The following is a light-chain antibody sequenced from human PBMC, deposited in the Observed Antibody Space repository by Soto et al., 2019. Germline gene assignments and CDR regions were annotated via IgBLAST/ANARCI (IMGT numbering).Light chain of an antibody. CDR1: SGHSSYA. J-gene: IGLJ2*01. V-gene: IGLV4-69*01. Sequence: QPVLTQSPSASASLGASVKLTCTLSSGHSSYAIAWHQQQPEKGPRYLMKLNSDGSHSKGDGIPDRFSGSSSGAERYLTISSLQSEDEADYYCQTRGTGIHVVFGGGTKLTVL. CDR2: LNSDGSH. CDR3: QTRGTGIHVV.